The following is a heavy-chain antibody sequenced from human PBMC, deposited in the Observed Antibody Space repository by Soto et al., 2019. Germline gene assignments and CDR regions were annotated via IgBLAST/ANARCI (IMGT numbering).Heavy chain of an antibody. Sequence: ESGGGSVQPGGSLRLSCAASGFTFSTFSMNWVRQAPGRGLEWISYISGGRPISYADSVKGRFTISRDNAKNSLYLQMDSLTDEDTAVYYCARDLGWAFDSWGQGTLVTVSS. CDR1: GFTFSTFS. V-gene: IGHV3-48*02. D-gene: IGHD6-19*01. CDR3: ARDLGWAFDS. J-gene: IGHJ4*02. CDR2: ISGGRPI.